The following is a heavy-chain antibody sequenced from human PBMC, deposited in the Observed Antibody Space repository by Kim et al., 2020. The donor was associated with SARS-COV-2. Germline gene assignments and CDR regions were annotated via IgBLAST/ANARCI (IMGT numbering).Heavy chain of an antibody. V-gene: IGHV3-23*01. J-gene: IGHJ4*02. Sequence: GGSLRLSCAASGFTFSSYAMSWVRQAPGKGLEWVSAISGSGGNTYYADSVKGRFTISRDNSKNTLYLQMNSLRAEDTAVYYCAKGTGITIFGVVIDWSTPDYWGQGTLVTVSS. CDR1: GFTFSSYA. D-gene: IGHD3-3*01. CDR3: AKGTGITIFGVVIDWSTPDY. CDR2: ISGSGGNT.